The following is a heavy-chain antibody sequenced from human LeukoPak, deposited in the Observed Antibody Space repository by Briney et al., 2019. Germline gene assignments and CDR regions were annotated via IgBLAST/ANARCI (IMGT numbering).Heavy chain of an antibody. CDR2: IYTSGST. J-gene: IGHJ6*03. Sequence: SQTLSLTCTFSGGSITSYYWSWIRQPAGKGLEWIGRIYTSGSTNYNPSLKSRVTMSVDTSKNQFSLKLTSVTAADTAVYYCARLRGLHYYDSSGYYPYYYYYYVDVWGKGTTVTISS. CDR3: ARLRGLHYYDSSGYYPYYYYYYVDV. CDR1: GGSITSYY. D-gene: IGHD3-22*01. V-gene: IGHV4-4*07.